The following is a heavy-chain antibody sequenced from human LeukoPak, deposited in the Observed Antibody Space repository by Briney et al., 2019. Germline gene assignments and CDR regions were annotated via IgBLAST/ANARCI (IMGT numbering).Heavy chain of an antibody. CDR2: INPNSGGT. CDR3: ARVAIGAAGNFFDY. Sequence: ASVKVSCKASGYTFTGYYIHWVRQAPGQGLEWMGWINPNSGGTKYAQKFQGRVTMTRDTSISTAYMELSRLRSDDTAVYYCARVAIGAAGNFFDYWGQGTLVTVSS. D-gene: IGHD6-13*01. CDR1: GYTFTGYY. J-gene: IGHJ4*02. V-gene: IGHV1-2*02.